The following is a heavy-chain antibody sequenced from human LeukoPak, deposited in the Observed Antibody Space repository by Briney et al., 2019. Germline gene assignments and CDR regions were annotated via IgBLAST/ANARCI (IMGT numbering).Heavy chain of an antibody. V-gene: IGHV4-34*01. CDR2: INHSGST. J-gene: IGHJ4*02. Sequence: TSETLSLTCAVYGGSFSGYYWSWIRQPPGQGLEWIGEINHSGSTNYNPSLKSRVTISVDTSKNQFSLKLSSVTAADTAVYYCARIRGENPGHCSGGSCYSDYWGQGTLVTVSS. CDR3: ARIRGENPGHCSGGSCYSDY. CDR1: GGSFSGYY. D-gene: IGHD2-15*01.